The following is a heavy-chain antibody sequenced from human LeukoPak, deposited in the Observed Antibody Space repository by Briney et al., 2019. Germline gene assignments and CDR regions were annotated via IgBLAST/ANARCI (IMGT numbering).Heavy chain of an antibody. Sequence: SVKVSCQASGYPFPNYGISWVRQAPGQGLEWMGWISTYNVNTNYARNLQGRVTVTTDAPTTTAYMELRSLRSDDTAVYYCARDRGYCSGTSCRNWFDPWGQGTLVTVSS. CDR1: GYPFPNYG. J-gene: IGHJ5*02. CDR3: ARDRGYCSGTSCRNWFDP. D-gene: IGHD2-2*01. CDR2: ISTYNVNT. V-gene: IGHV1-18*01.